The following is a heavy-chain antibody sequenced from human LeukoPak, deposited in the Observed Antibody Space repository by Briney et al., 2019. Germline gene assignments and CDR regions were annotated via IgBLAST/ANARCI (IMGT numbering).Heavy chain of an antibody. V-gene: IGHV1-69*04. Sequence: SVKVSCKASGGTFSSYAISWVRQAPAQGLEWMGRIIPILGIANYAQKFQGRVTITADKSTSTAYMELSSLRSEDTAVYYCARDSSGYYLARWGQGTLVTVSS. CDR2: IIPILGIA. D-gene: IGHD3-22*01. J-gene: IGHJ4*02. CDR1: GGTFSSYA. CDR3: ARDSSGYYLAR.